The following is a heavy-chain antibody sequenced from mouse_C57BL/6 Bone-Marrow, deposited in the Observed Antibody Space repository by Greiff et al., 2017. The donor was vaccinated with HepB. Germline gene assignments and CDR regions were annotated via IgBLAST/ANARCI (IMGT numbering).Heavy chain of an antibody. CDR2: IYPGSGNT. V-gene: IGHV1-76*01. Sequence: VKLMESGAELVRPGASVKLSCKASGYTFTDYYINWVKQRPGQGLEWIARIYPGSGNTYYNEKFKGKATLTAEKSSSTAYMQLSSLTSEDSAVYFCARRMWGLDYWGQGTTLTVSS. J-gene: IGHJ2*01. CDR1: GYTFTDYY. CDR3: ARRMWGLDY.